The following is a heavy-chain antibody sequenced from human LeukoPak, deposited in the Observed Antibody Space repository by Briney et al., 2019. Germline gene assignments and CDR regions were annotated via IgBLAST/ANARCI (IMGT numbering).Heavy chain of an antibody. D-gene: IGHD3-22*01. CDR2: INHSGST. V-gene: IGHV4-34*01. J-gene: IGHJ4*02. Sequence: PSETLSLTCAVYGGSFSGYYWSWIRQPPGKGLEWIGEINHSGSTNYNPSLKSRVTISVDTSKNQFSLKLSSVTAADTAVYYCARLYYYDSSGYYYFFDYWGQGTLVTVSS. CDR1: GGSFSGYY. CDR3: ARLYYYDSSGYYYFFDY.